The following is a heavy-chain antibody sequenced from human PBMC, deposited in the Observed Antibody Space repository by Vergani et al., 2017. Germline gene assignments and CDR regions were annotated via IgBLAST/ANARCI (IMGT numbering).Heavy chain of an antibody. Sequence: ELQLVESGGGLVQPGGSRRLSCAGAGFTFDTYTMAYVRQAPGKGLEWVATISSGGGDIFYADSVKGRFTISRDNSKNTLFLQMNSLKDEDTAVYYCTTAWGLYYLHGEYFQCWGRGTLVSVSS. V-gene: IGHV3-23*04. CDR2: ISSGGGDI. D-gene: IGHD3-10*01. J-gene: IGHJ1*01. CDR1: GFTFDTYT. CDR3: TTAWGLYYLHGEYFQC.